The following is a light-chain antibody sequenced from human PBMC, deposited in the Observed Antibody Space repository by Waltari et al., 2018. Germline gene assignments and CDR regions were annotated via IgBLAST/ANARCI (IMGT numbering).Light chain of an antibody. J-gene: IGKJ1*01. CDR3: QHHFRLPAT. Sequence: IMLTQSPGTLSLSPGERATISCRGSQSISRYLAWYQQKPGQAPRLLIYGASTRATGIPDRFSGSGSGTDFSLTISGLEPEDSAVYYCQHHFRLPATFGQGTKVEIK. CDR2: GAS. V-gene: IGKV3-20*01. CDR1: QSISRY.